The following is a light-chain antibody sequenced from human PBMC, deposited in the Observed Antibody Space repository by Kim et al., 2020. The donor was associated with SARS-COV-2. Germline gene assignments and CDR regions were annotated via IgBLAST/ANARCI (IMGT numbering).Light chain of an antibody. CDR1: SLRYYL. CDR2: GKN. V-gene: IGLV3-19*01. J-gene: IGLJ3*02. CDR3: NSRDSSDDHVV. Sequence: SELTQDPAVSVALGQTVRITCQGDSLRYYLASWYQQRPGQAPVLVIYGKNNRPSGIPDRFSGSSSGDTASLTITGTQAEDEADYYCNSRDSSDDHVVFGGGTKLTVL.